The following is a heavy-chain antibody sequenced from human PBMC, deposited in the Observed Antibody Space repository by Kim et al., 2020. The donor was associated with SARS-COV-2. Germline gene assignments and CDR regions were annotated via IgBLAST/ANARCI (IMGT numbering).Heavy chain of an antibody. CDR2: ISHDGTNE. CDR3: ARDVAIASRHYYYYNGMDV. D-gene: IGHD6-6*01. Sequence: GGSLRLSCAASGFIFSRYAMHWVRQAPGKGLEWVAVISHDGTNEDYADSVKGRFTISRDNSKNTLYLQMSSLGADDTAVYYCARDVAIASRHYYYYNGMDVWGRGTTVTVAS. J-gene: IGHJ6*02. CDR1: GFIFSRYA. V-gene: IGHV3-30-3*01.